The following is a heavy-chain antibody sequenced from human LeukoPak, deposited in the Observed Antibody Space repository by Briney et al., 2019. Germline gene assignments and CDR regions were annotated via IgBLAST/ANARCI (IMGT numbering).Heavy chain of an antibody. D-gene: IGHD6-19*01. J-gene: IGHJ4*02. Sequence: PXETLSLTCAVYGGSFSGYYWSWIRQPPGKGLEWIGEINHSGSTNYNPSLKSRVTISVDTSKNQFSLKLSSVTAADTAVYYCVSYSSGWYPIDYWGQGTLVTVSS. V-gene: IGHV4-34*01. CDR3: VSYSSGWYPIDY. CDR1: GGSFSGYY. CDR2: INHSGST.